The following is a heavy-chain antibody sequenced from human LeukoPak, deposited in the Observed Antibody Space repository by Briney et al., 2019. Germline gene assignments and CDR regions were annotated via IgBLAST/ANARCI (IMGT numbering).Heavy chain of an antibody. J-gene: IGHJ4*02. CDR3: ARGLTREGYCSSTSCYPFDY. Sequence: ASVKVSCKASGYTFTSYGISWVRQAPGQGLEWMGWISAYNGNTNYAQKLQGRVTLTTDTSTSTAYMELRSLRSDDTAVYYCARGLTREGYCSSTSCYPFDYWGQGTLVTVSS. D-gene: IGHD2-2*01. CDR1: GYTFTSYG. CDR2: ISAYNGNT. V-gene: IGHV1-18*01.